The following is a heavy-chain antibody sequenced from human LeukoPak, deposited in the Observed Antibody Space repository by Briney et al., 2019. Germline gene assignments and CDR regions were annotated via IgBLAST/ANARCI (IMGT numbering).Heavy chain of an antibody. CDR1: GGSFSGYY. V-gene: IGHV4-34*01. CDR2: IYYSGST. Sequence: PSETLSLTCAVYGGSFSGYYWSWIRQPPGKGLEWIGRIYYSGSTYYNPSLKSRVTISVDTSKNQFSLKLSSVTAADTAVYYCARGLVRGTYFDYWGQGTLVTVSS. CDR3: ARGLVRGTYFDY. D-gene: IGHD1-26*01. J-gene: IGHJ4*02.